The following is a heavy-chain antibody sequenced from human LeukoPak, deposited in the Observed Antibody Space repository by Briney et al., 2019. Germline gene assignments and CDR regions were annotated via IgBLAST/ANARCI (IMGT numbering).Heavy chain of an antibody. CDR2: IYTSGST. CDR3: AREIRTDIYGSGSTPPIDY. J-gene: IGHJ4*02. Sequence: SETLSLTCTVSGGSISSYYWSWIRQPAGKGLEWIGRIYTSGSTNYNPSLKSRVTMSVDTSKNQFSLKLSSVTAADTAVYYCAREIRTDIYGSGSTPPIDYWGQGTLVTVSS. V-gene: IGHV4-4*07. CDR1: GGSISSYY. D-gene: IGHD3-10*01.